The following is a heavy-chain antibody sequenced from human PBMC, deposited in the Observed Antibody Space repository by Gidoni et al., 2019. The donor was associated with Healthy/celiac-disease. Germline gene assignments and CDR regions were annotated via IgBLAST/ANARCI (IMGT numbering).Heavy chain of an antibody. CDR3: AREWDQTKVVLRGYMDV. V-gene: IGHV4-34*01. CDR2: INHSGRT. J-gene: IGHJ6*03. CDR1: GVSSSGYY. D-gene: IGHD1-26*01. Sequence: QLQQWGAGLLKPSETLSLTFPAHGVSSSGYYWSWIRQPPGKGLQWIGEINHSGRTNYNPSLKSRVTISVDTSKNQFSLKLSCVTAADTAVYYCAREWDQTKVVLRGYMDVWGKGTTVTVSS.